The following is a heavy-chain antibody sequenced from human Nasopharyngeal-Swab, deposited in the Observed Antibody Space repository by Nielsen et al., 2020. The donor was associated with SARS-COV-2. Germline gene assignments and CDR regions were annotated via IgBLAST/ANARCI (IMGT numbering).Heavy chain of an antibody. Sequence: SLKIPCAASGFTFDDYAMHWVRQAPGKGLEWVSGIRWNSGSIGYAESVKGRFTISRDNAKNSLYLQMNSLRAEDTALYYCAKDIEVDIVVVVAANAFDIWGQGTMVTVSS. V-gene: IGHV3-9*01. CDR2: IRWNSGSI. J-gene: IGHJ3*02. CDR3: AKDIEVDIVVVVAANAFDI. D-gene: IGHD2-15*01. CDR1: GFTFDDYA.